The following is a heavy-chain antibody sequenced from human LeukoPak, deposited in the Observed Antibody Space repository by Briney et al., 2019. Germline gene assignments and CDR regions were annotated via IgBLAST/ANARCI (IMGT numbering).Heavy chain of an antibody. V-gene: IGHV3-13*01. J-gene: IGHJ4*02. D-gene: IGHD3-22*01. Sequence: PGGSLRLSCAASGFTFSSYEMNWVRQAPGKGLEWVSAIGTAGDTYYPGSVKGRFTISRENAKNSLYLQMNSLRAGDTAVYYCAVLGSSGFNYWGQGTLVTVSS. CDR1: GFTFSSYE. CDR3: AVLGSSGFNY. CDR2: IGTAGDT.